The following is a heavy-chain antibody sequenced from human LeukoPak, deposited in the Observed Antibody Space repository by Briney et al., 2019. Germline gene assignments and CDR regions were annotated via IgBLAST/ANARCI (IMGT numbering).Heavy chain of an antibody. J-gene: IGHJ4*02. Sequence: SETLSLTCTVSGAFISGFYWSWIRQPPGKGLEWIGYLFYSGRTSYNPSLERRVPISVDTSQNQFSLKLNSVTAADTALYYCARVPKGASYFDCWGQGTRVTVSS. CDR1: GAFISGFY. CDR3: ARVPKGASYFDC. CDR2: LFYSGRT. V-gene: IGHV4-59*01.